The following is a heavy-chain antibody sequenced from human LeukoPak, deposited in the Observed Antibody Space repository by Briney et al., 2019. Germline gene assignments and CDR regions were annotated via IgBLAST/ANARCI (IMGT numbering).Heavy chain of an antibody. CDR3: ASTRTRRSAFDI. Sequence: AETLSLTCTVSGGSISSSSYYWGWIRQPPGKGLEWIGSIYYSGSTYYNPSLKSRVTISVDTSKNQFSLKLRSVTAADTAVYYCASTRTRRSAFDIWGQGTTVTVSS. V-gene: IGHV4-39*01. CDR2: IYYSGST. J-gene: IGHJ3*02. D-gene: IGHD1-26*01. CDR1: GGSISSSSYY.